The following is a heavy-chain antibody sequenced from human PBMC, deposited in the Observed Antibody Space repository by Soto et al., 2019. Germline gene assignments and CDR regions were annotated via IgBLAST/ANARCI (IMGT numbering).Heavy chain of an antibody. CDR2: IIPIFGTA. V-gene: IGHV1-69*01. J-gene: IGHJ6*02. Sequence: QVQLVQSGAEVKKPGSSVKVSCKASGGTFSSYAISWVRQAPGQGLEWMGGIIPIFGTANYAQKFQGRVTITADESTSTAYMELSSLRSEDTAVYYCASQCSGGSCYPYYYYGMDVWGQGTTVTVSS. D-gene: IGHD2-15*01. CDR1: GGTFSSYA. CDR3: ASQCSGGSCYPYYYYGMDV.